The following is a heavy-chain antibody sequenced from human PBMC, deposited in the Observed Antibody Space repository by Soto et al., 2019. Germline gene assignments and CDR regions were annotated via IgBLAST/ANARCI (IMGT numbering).Heavy chain of an antibody. CDR3: ARVGRFRAAAGKRDDYYYGMDV. Sequence: ASVKVSCKASGYTFTSYGINWVRQATGQGLEWMGWMNPNSGNTGYAQKFQGRVTMTRNTSISTAYMELSSLRSEDTAVYYCARVGRFRAAAGKRDDYYYGMDVWGQGTTVTVSS. V-gene: IGHV1-8*01. J-gene: IGHJ6*02. CDR1: GYTFTSYG. D-gene: IGHD6-13*01. CDR2: MNPNSGNT.